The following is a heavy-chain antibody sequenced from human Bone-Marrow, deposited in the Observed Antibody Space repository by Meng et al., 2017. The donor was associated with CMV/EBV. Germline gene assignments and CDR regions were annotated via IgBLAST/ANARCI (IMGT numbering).Heavy chain of an antibody. Sequence: GGSLRLSCAASGFTVSSNYMSWVRQAPGKGLEWVSVIYSGGSTYYADSVKGRCTISRDNSKNTLYLQMNSLRAEDTTVYYCARDRDRDCGGDCYDAFDIWGQGTMVTVSS. CDR2: IYSGGST. J-gene: IGHJ3*02. CDR1: GFTVSSNY. V-gene: IGHV3-53*01. CDR3: ARDRDRDCGGDCYDAFDI. D-gene: IGHD2-21*01.